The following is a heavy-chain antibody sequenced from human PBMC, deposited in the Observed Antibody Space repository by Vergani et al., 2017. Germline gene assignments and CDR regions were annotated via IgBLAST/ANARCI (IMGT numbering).Heavy chain of an antibody. Sequence: EVQLVESGGGLVQPGGSLRLSCAASGFPFSSYWMSWVRQAPGKGLEWVANIKQDGSGQYYVDSVKGRFTISRDNAKNSLYLQMNSLRAEDTAVYYCARGGTFDWLPYGMDVWGQGTTVTVSS. D-gene: IGHD3-9*01. CDR3: ARGGTFDWLPYGMDV. CDR2: IKQDGSGQ. J-gene: IGHJ6*02. CDR1: GFPFSSYW. V-gene: IGHV3-7*01.